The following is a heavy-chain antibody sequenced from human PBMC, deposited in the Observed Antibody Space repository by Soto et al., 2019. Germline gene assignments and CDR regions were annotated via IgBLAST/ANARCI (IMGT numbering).Heavy chain of an antibody. V-gene: IGHV1-8*01. CDR1: GYTFTSYD. D-gene: IGHD3-9*01. CDR2: MNPNSGNT. Sequence: GASVKVSCKASGYTFTSYDINWVRQATGQGLEWMRWMNPNSGNTGYAQKFQGRVTMTRNTSISTAYMELSSLRSEDTAVYYCARAGPMNYYDILTGYYNWGQGTLVTFSS. CDR3: ARAGPMNYYDILTGYYN. J-gene: IGHJ4*02.